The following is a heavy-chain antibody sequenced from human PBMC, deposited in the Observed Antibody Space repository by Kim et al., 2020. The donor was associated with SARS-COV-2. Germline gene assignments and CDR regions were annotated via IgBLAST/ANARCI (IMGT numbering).Heavy chain of an antibody. D-gene: IGHD5-12*01. Sequence: YAQGFTGRFVFSLDTSVSTAYLQISSLKAEDTAVYYCARDLGSVATEVGNWGQGTLVTVSS. V-gene: IGHV7-4-1*02. CDR3: ARDLGSVATEVGN. J-gene: IGHJ4*02.